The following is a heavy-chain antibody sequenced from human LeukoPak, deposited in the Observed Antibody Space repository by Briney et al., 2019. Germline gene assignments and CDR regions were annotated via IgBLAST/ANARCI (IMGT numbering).Heavy chain of an antibody. D-gene: IGHD3-22*01. CDR1: GGSISSGGYY. CDR3: ARETYYYDRSGRLEQYAFDI. Sequence: SETLSLTCTVSGGSISSGGYYWSWIRQHPGKGLEWIGYIYYSGSTYYNPSLKSRVTISVDTSKNQFSLKLSSVTAADTAVYYCARETYYYDRSGRLEQYAFDIWGQGTMVTVSS. CDR2: IYYSGST. J-gene: IGHJ3*02. V-gene: IGHV4-31*03.